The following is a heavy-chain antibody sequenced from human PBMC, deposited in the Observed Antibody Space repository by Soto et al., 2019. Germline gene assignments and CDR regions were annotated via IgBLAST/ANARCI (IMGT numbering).Heavy chain of an antibody. CDR3: ARDFDSSSSSGLSWFDP. D-gene: IGHD6-13*01. Sequence: ASVKVSCKASGYTFTSYAMHWVRQAPGQRLEWMGWINAGNSNTKYSQKFQGRVTITRDTSASTAYMELSSLRSEDTAVYYCARDFDSSSSSGLSWFDPWGQGTLVTVSS. J-gene: IGHJ5*02. V-gene: IGHV1-3*01. CDR1: GYTFTSYA. CDR2: INAGNSNT.